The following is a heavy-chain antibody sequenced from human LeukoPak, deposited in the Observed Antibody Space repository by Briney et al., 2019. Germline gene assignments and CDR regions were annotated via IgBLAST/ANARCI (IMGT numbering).Heavy chain of an antibody. Sequence: PGGSLRLSCAASGFTFSNYAMSWVRQAPGKGLEWVSAISGSAGSTYYADSVKGRFTISRDNSKNTLYLQMNSLRAEDTAVYYCAKRSCSGGSCNFDYWGQGTLVTVSS. J-gene: IGHJ4*02. V-gene: IGHV3-23*01. D-gene: IGHD2-15*01. CDR1: GFTFSNYA. CDR3: AKRSCSGGSCNFDY. CDR2: ISGSAGST.